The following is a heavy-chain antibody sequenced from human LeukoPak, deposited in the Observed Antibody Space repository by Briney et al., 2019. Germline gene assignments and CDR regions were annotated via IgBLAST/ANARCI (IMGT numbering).Heavy chain of an antibody. CDR1: GGSISTYY. Sequence: SETLSLTCTVSGGSISTYYWSWIRQPPGKGLEWIGHIYYSGNTSYNPSLKSRVTISVDTSKNQLSLKVGYVTAADTAVYYCARVQGQQLVEWFDPWGQGTLVTVSS. V-gene: IGHV4-59*01. CDR2: IYYSGNT. CDR3: ARVQGQQLVEWFDP. J-gene: IGHJ5*02. D-gene: IGHD6-13*01.